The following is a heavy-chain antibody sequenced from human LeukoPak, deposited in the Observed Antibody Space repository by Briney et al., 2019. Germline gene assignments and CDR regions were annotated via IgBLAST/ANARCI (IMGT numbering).Heavy chain of an antibody. Sequence: GASLRISCKGSGYRFTSYWISWGRQMPGKGLEGMGRIDPSDSYTNYSPSFQGHVTISADKSISTAYLQWSSLKASDTAMYYCARPGIAVAGYYFDYWGQGTLVTVSS. J-gene: IGHJ4*02. CDR2: IDPSDSYT. CDR3: ARPGIAVAGYYFDY. D-gene: IGHD6-19*01. V-gene: IGHV5-10-1*01. CDR1: GYRFTSYW.